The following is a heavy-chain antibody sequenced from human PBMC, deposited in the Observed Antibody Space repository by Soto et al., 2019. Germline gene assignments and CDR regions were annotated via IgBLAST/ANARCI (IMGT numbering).Heavy chain of an antibody. CDR1: GFTFSLYT. CDR2: ISSATSDI. V-gene: IGHV3-21*06. CDR3: ARESEDLTSNFDY. J-gene: IGHJ4*02. Sequence: EVQLVESGGGLVKPGGSLRLSCAASGFTFSLYTMTWVRQAPGKGLEWVASISSATSDIYYADSVRGRFTISRDNARNSHYLQMNSLRAEDTAVYYCARESEDLTSNFDYWGQGTLVTVSS.